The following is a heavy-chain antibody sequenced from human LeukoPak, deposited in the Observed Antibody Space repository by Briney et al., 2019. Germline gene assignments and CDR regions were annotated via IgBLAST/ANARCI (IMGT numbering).Heavy chain of an antibody. CDR1: GYSISSGYY. J-gene: IGHJ4*02. Sequence: SETLSLTCAVSGYSISSGYYWGWIRQPPGKGLEWIGSIYHSGSTYYNPSLKSRVTISVDTSKNQFSLKLSSVTAADTAVYYCARHQWSLAVFDYWGQGTLVTVSS. V-gene: IGHV4-38-2*01. CDR2: IYHSGST. CDR3: ARHQWSLAVFDY. D-gene: IGHD6-6*01.